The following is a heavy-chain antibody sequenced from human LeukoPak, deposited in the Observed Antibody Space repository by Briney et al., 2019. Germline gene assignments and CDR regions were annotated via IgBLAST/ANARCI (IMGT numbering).Heavy chain of an antibody. CDR2: IYDSGST. V-gene: IGHV4-39*01. J-gene: IGHJ4*02. Sequence: PSETLSLTCTVSGGSIRSSYYYWGWIRQPPGKGLEWIGSIYDSGSTYYNPSLKSRVTISVDTSKNQFSPKLSSVTAADTAVYYCARGLGGKLRYFDWPPKTAFDYWGQGTLVTVSS. CDR1: GGSIRSSYYY. CDR3: ARGLGGKLRYFDWPPKTAFDY. D-gene: IGHD3-9*01.